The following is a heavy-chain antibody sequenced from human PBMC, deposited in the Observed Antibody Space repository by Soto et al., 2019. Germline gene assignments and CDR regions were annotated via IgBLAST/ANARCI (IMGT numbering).Heavy chain of an antibody. Sequence: SETLSLTCTVSGGSISSSSYYWGWIRQPPGKGLEWIGSIYYSGSTYYNPSLKSRVTISVDTSKNQFSLKLSSVTAADTAVYYCAWKEGDYYAEYFQHWGQGTLVTVSS. J-gene: IGHJ1*01. CDR2: IYYSGST. CDR3: AWKEGDYYAEYFQH. V-gene: IGHV4-39*01. CDR1: GGSISSSSYY. D-gene: IGHD1-26*01.